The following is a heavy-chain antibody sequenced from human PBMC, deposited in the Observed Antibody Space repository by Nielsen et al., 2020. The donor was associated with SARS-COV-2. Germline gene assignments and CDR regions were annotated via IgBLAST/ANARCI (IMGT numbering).Heavy chain of an antibody. CDR3: ATRIAAAGTVFDYYYYYMDV. V-gene: IGHV4-61*01. J-gene: IGHJ6*03. CDR2: IYYSGST. D-gene: IGHD6-13*01. Sequence: SETLSLTCTVSGGSVSSGSYYWSWIRQPPGKGLEWIGYIYYSGSTNYNPSLKSRVTISVDTSKNQFSLKLSSVTAADTAVYYCATRIAAAGTVFDYYYYYMDVWGKGTTVTVSS. CDR1: GGSVSSGSYY.